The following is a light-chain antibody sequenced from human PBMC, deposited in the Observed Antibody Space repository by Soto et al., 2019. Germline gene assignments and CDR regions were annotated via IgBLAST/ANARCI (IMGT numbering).Light chain of an antibody. CDR1: SSDVGGYNY. V-gene: IGLV2-14*01. J-gene: IGLJ1*01. CDR3: SSNTSSSRGV. CDR2: EVS. Sequence: QSALTQPASVSGSPGQSITISCTGTSSDVGGYNYVSWYQQHPGKAPKLMIYEVSNRPSGVSNRFSGSKSGNTASLTISGLQAEDEADYYCSSNTSSSRGVFGTGTKLTVL.